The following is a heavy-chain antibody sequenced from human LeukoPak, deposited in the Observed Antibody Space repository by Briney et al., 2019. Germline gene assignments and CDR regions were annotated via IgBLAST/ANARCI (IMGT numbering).Heavy chain of an antibody. CDR2: IYYSGST. V-gene: IGHV4-31*03. Sequence: PQTLSLTCTVSGGSISSGGYYWSWIRQHPGKGLEWIGYIYYSGSTYYNPSFKSRVTISVDTSKNQFSLKLSSVTAADTAVYYCARDARGTGSNVWGSYRLDWFDPWGQGTLVTVSS. CDR1: GGSISSGGYY. D-gene: IGHD3-16*01. CDR3: ARDARGTGSNVWGSYRLDWFDP. J-gene: IGHJ5*02.